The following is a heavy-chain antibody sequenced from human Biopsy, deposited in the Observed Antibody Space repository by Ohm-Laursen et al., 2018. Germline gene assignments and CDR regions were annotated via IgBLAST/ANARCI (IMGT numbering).Heavy chain of an antibody. V-gene: IGHV4-59*02. CDR3: ARGSNEYGGLYFPH. CDR1: GDSVTKYY. J-gene: IGHJ1*01. D-gene: IGHD4-23*01. CDR2: ISYTGYT. Sequence: SDTLSLTCIVSGDSVTKYYWSWIRQPPGKGLEWIGHISYTGYTSYKSSLKSRVTISLDTSRKHFSLRLTSLAAADTAVYYCARGSNEYGGLYFPHWGQGTLVTVSS.